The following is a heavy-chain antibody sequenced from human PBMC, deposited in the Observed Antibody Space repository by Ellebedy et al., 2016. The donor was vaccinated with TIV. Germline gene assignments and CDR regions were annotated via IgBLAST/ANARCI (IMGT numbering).Heavy chain of an antibody. V-gene: IGHV1-69*13. CDR3: ARGHKSNWDAFDI. J-gene: IGHJ3*02. CDR1: GGTFSSYA. Sequence: ASVKVSCKASGGTFSSYAISWVRQAPGQGLEWMGGLIPSFGTVNNAQKFQERVTFTAVESTNTAYMELSSLKSDDMAVYYCARGHKSNWDAFDIWGQGTMVTVSS. D-gene: IGHD7-27*01. CDR2: LIPSFGTV.